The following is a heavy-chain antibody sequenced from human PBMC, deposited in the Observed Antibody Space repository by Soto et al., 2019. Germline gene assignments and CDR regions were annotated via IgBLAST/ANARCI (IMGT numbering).Heavy chain of an antibody. CDR2: IIPILGIA. V-gene: IGHV1-69*02. Sequence: GASVKVSCKASGGTFSSYTISWVRQAPGQGLEWMGRIIPILGIANSAQKFQGRVSITADKSTGTAYMELSSLRSDDTAVYYCLKFPHYWGQGTLVTGSS. CDR3: LKFPHY. CDR1: GGTFSSYT. J-gene: IGHJ4*02. D-gene: IGHD2-21*01.